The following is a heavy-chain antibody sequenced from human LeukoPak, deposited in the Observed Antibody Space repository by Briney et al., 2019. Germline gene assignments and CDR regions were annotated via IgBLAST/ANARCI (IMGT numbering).Heavy chain of an antibody. D-gene: IGHD2-15*01. CDR2: IYTSGST. Sequence: SETLSLTCTVSGGSISRGSYYWSWIRQPAGKGLEWIGRIYTSGSTNYNPSLKSRVTISVDTSKNQFSLKLSSVTAADTAVYYCARNVVVVAANWFDPWGQGTLVTVSS. J-gene: IGHJ5*02. CDR1: GGSISRGSYY. V-gene: IGHV4-61*02. CDR3: ARNVVVVAANWFDP.